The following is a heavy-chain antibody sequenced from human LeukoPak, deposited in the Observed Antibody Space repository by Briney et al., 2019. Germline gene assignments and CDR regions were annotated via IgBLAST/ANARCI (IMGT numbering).Heavy chain of an antibody. CDR3: ARVGGRAAAGTVGWFDP. CDR2: ISSSSSYI. D-gene: IGHD6-13*01. CDR1: GFTFSSYS. J-gene: IGHJ5*02. Sequence: SGGSLRLSCAASGFTFSSYSMNWVRQAPGKGLEWVSSISSSSSYIYYADSVKGRFTISRDNAKNSLYLQMNSLRAEDTAVYYCARVGGRAAAGTVGWFDPWGQGTLVTVSS. V-gene: IGHV3-21*01.